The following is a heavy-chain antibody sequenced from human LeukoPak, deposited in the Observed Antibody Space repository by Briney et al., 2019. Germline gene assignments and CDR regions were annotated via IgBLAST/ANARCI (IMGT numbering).Heavy chain of an antibody. V-gene: IGHV4-59*08. CDR1: GGSISSYY. CDR3: ARTRYSYGTKFDY. CDR2: IYYSGST. J-gene: IGHJ4*02. Sequence: SETLSLTCTVSGGSISSYYWSWIRQPPGKGLEWIGYIYYSGSTNYNPSLKSRVTISVDTSKNQFSLKLSSVIAADTAVYYCARTRYSYGTKFDYWGQGTLVTVSS. D-gene: IGHD5-18*01.